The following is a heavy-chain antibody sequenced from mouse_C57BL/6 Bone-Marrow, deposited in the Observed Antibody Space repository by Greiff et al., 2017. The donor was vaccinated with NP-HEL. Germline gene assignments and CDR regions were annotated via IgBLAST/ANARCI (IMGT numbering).Heavy chain of an antibody. CDR3: ASTYYGYDDAMDY. CDR1: GYTFTSYW. J-gene: IGHJ4*01. D-gene: IGHD2-9*01. Sequence: QVQLQQPGAELVKPGASVKMSCKASGYTFTSYWITWVKQRPGQGLEWIGDIYPGSGSTNYNEKFKSKATLTVDTSSSTAYMQLSSLTSEDSAVYYCASTYYGYDDAMDYWGQGTSVTVSS. V-gene: IGHV1-55*01. CDR2: IYPGSGST.